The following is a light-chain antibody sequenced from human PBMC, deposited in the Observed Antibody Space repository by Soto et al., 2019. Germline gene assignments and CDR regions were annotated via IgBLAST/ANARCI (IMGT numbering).Light chain of an antibody. CDR3: QQTKTLPLT. Sequence: DIQMTQSPSSVSASVGDRVTITCRASQSISGWLAWYQQRPGKAPKLLIYSASTLQAGVPSRFGGSGFGTDFTLTITSLQPDDFATYYCQQTKTLPLTFGPGTTVDLK. J-gene: IGKJ3*01. CDR2: SAS. V-gene: IGKV1-12*01. CDR1: QSISGW.